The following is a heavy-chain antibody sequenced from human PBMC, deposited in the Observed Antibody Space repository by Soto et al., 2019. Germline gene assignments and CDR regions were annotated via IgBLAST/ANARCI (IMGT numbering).Heavy chain of an antibody. D-gene: IGHD3-22*01. CDR2: ISSSGSTI. V-gene: IGHV3-11*01. J-gene: IGHJ4*02. CDR1: GFTFSDSY. Sequence: GGSLRLSCAASGFTFSDSYMNWIRQAPGKGLEWVSYISSSGSTIYYADSVKGRFTISRDNAKNSLYLQMNSLRAEDTAVYYCARTGYYDSSGYYPNFDYWGQGTLVTVSS. CDR3: ARTGYYDSSGYYPNFDY.